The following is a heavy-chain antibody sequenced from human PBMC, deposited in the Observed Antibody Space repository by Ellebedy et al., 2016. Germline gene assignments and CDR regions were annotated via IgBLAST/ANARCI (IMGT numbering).Heavy chain of an antibody. V-gene: IGHV1-69*13. J-gene: IGHJ6*02. CDR3: ARAPGRGPMVTGYYYYGMDV. Sequence: SVKVSXKASGGTFSSYAISWVRQAPGQGLEWMGGIIPIFGTANYAQKFQGRVTITADESTSTAYMELSSLRSEDTAVYYCARAPGRGPMVTGYYYYGMDVWGQGTTVTVSS. CDR1: GGTFSSYA. D-gene: IGHD2-21*02. CDR2: IIPIFGTA.